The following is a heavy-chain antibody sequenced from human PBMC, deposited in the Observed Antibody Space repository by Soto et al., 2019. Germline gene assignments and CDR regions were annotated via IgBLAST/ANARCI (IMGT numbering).Heavy chain of an antibody. Sequence: SPTLSLTCAISWGSVSSNTATWNWFRQSPSRRLEWLGRTYYRSNWHFDYALSVKSRITINPDTSKNQFSLHLNSLTPEDTAVYYCAGELDIHHGLGYWGPGTSVTVS. CDR3: AGELDIHHGLGY. V-gene: IGHV6-1*01. CDR1: WGSVSSNTAT. CDR2: TYYRSNWHF. J-gene: IGHJ4*02. D-gene: IGHD3-3*02.